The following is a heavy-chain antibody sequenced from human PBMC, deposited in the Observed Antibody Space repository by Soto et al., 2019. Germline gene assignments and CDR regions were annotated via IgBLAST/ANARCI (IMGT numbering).Heavy chain of an antibody. CDR3: ARDGGHYYGDYVDGMDV. J-gene: IGHJ6*02. V-gene: IGHV3-11*06. D-gene: IGHD4-17*01. Sequence: GGSLRLSCAASGFTFSDYYMSWMRQAPGKGLEWVSYISSSSSYTNYADSVKGRFTISRDNAKNSLYLQMNSLRAEDTAVYYCARDGGHYYGDYVDGMDVWGQGTTVTVSS. CDR1: GFTFSDYY. CDR2: ISSSSSYT.